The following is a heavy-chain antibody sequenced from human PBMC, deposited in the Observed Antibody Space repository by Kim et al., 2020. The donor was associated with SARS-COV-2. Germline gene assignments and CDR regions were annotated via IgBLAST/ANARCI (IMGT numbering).Heavy chain of an antibody. CDR2: GST. J-gene: IGHJ4*02. CDR3: ARPGYGGDY. Sequence: GSTNTNPSLKSRVTISVDTSKNQFSLKLSSVTAADTAVYYCARPGYGGDYWGQGTLVTVSS. V-gene: IGHV4-34*01. D-gene: IGHD4-17*01.